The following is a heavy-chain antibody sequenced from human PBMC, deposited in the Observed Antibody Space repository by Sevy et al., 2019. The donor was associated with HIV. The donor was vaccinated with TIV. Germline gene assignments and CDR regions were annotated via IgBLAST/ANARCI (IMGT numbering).Heavy chain of an antibody. CDR1: GFTFSTYA. J-gene: IGHJ4*02. V-gene: IGHV3-23*01. CDR3: ARDPRHYDFWSGSYYFDY. CDR2: ISASSGDT. D-gene: IGHD3-3*01. Sequence: GGSLRLSCAASGFTFSTYAMSWVRQAPGKGLEWVSVISASSGDTFYADSVKGRFTISRDNSKNILYLQMNSLRAEDTAVYYCARDPRHYDFWSGSYYFDYWGQGTLVTVSS.